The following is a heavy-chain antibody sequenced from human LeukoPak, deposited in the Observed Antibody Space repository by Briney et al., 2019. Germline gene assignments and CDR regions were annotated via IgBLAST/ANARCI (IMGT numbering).Heavy chain of an antibody. Sequence: GGSLRLSCAASGFTFSSYSMNWVRQAPGKGLEWVSSISSSSSYIYYVDSVKGRFTISRDNAKNSLYLQMNSLRAEDTAVYYCARDPDAGDYWGQGTLVTVSS. CDR3: ARDPDAGDY. J-gene: IGHJ4*02. CDR1: GFTFSSYS. D-gene: IGHD3-10*01. CDR2: ISSSSSYI. V-gene: IGHV3-21*01.